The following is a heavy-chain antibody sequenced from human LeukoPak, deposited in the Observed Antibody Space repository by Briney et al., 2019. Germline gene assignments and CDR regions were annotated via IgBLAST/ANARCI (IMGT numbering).Heavy chain of an antibody. Sequence: SETLSLTCTVSGGSISSYYWSWIRQPPGKGLEWIGYIYYSGSTNYNPSLKSRVTISVDTSKNQFSLKLSSVTAADTAVYYCARGTPLGATDYWGQGTLVTVSS. CDR2: IYYSGST. D-gene: IGHD1-26*01. CDR1: GGSISSYY. J-gene: IGHJ4*02. CDR3: ARGTPLGATDY. V-gene: IGHV4-59*01.